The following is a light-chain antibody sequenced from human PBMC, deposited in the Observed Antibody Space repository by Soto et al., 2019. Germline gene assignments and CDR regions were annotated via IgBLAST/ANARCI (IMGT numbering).Light chain of an antibody. Sequence: SYELTQPPSVSVAPGQTARIICVGNNIGSKSVHWYQQKPGQAPILVVYDDNDRPSGIPERFSGSNSGNTATLTIRRVEAGDEADYYCQVWDTRSDHPYVFGPGTKLTVL. CDR1: NIGSKS. CDR2: DDN. V-gene: IGLV3-21*02. J-gene: IGLJ1*01. CDR3: QVWDTRSDHPYV.